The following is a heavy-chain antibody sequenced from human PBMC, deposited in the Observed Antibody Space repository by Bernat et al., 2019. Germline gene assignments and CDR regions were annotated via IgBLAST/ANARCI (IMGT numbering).Heavy chain of an antibody. Sequence: QLQLQESGPGLVKPSETLSLTCTVSGGSISSSSYYWGWIRQPPGKGLEWIGSIYYSGSTYYNPSLKSRVTMSVDTSTNEFSLKLSSVAAAGTAVYYCAGHPGVGMATIPNWYFDLWGRGTLVTVSS. J-gene: IGHJ2*01. CDR2: IYYSGST. CDR3: AGHPGVGMATIPNWYFDL. V-gene: IGHV4-39*01. CDR1: GGSISSSSYY. D-gene: IGHD5-24*01.